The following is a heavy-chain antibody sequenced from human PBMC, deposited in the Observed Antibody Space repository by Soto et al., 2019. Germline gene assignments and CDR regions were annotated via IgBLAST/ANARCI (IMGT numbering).Heavy chain of an antibody. V-gene: IGHV3-21*01. CDR1: GFTFSSYS. CDR3: ARDYDSGYDRAFDY. CDR2: ISSSSSYI. Sequence: ESLKISCAASGFTFSSYSMNWVRQAPGKGLEWVSSISSSSSYIYYADSVKGRFTISRDNAKNSLYLQMNSLRAEDTAVYYCARDYDSGYDRAFDYWGQGTLVTVSS. J-gene: IGHJ4*02. D-gene: IGHD5-12*01.